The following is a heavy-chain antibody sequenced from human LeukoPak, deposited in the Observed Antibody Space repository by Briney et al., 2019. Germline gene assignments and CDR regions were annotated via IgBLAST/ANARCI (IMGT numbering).Heavy chain of an antibody. V-gene: IGHV1-18*01. CDR3: AREGSGYLDY. CDR2: ISACNGNT. CDR1: GYTFTSYG. Sequence: PRASVKVSCKASGYTFTSYGISWVRQAPGQGLEWMGWISACNGNTKYAQKFQGRVTMTTDTSTSTACVELRSLRADDTAVYYCAREGSGYLDYWGQGTLVTASS. D-gene: IGHD3-22*01. J-gene: IGHJ4*02.